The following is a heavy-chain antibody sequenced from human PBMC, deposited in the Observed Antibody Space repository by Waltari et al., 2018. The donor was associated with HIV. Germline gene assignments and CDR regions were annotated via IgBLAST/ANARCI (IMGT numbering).Heavy chain of an antibody. J-gene: IGHJ6*02. CDR2: ISYDGSNK. Sequence: QVQLVESGGGVVQPGRSLRLSCAASGFPFSSYALHWVRQAPGKGLEWVAVISYDGSNKYYADSVKGRFTISRDNSKNTLYLQMNSLRAEDTAVYYCASFSGYGYYYYYTMDVWGQGTTVTVSS. CDR3: ASFSGYGYYYYYTMDV. V-gene: IGHV3-30*04. CDR1: GFPFSSYA. D-gene: IGHD5-12*01.